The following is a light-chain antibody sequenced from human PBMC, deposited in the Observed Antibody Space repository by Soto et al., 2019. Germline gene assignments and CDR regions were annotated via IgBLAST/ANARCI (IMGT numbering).Light chain of an antibody. CDR3: HQYERSPQT. Sequence: DIQMTQSPSSLSAFVGDRVTIACRASQGIRSDLVWYQQQPGKAPKRLIYAASDRATGIPDRFSGSGSGTAGTLTISRLEPDDFAVYYGHQYERSPQTFGRGTKVDIK. CDR1: QGIRSD. CDR2: AAS. V-gene: IGKV1-17*01. J-gene: IGKJ1*01.